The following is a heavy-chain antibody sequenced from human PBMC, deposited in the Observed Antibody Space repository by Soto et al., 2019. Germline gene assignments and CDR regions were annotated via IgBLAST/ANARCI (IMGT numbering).Heavy chain of an antibody. CDR3: ARSIPQTYYYDSSGYYDY. CDR2: IYWNDDK. D-gene: IGHD3-22*01. Sequence: QITLKESGPTLVKPTQTLTLTCTFSGFSLSTSGVGVGWIRQPPGKALEWLALIYWNDDKRYSPSLKSRLTITKDNTKNQVVLKMTNMDPVDTATYYCARSIPQTYYYDSSGYYDYWGQGTLVTVSS. V-gene: IGHV2-5*01. J-gene: IGHJ4*02. CDR1: GFSLSTSGVG.